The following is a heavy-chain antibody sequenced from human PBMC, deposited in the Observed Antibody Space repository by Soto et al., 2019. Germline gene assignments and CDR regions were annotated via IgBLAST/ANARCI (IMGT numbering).Heavy chain of an antibody. J-gene: IGHJ4*02. CDR2: IIPFFGTA. Sequence: SVKVSCKASGGTFSTFGISWVRQAPGQGLEWMGGIIPFFGTAKYSQKFEDRITITADESTNTAYMDLRSLTSEDTAIYYCARTAPMDAGDKYYYDFWGQGALVTVSS. D-gene: IGHD3-16*01. CDR1: GGTFSTFG. V-gene: IGHV1-69*13. CDR3: ARTAPMDAGDKYYYDF.